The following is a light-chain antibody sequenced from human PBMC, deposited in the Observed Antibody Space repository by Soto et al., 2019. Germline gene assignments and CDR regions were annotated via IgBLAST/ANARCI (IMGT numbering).Light chain of an antibody. Sequence: PGKRATLSCRASQRVGSSLAWYQQKPGQAPRLLIYDASNRATGIPARFSGSGSGTEFTLTISSLQSEDFAVYYCQQYNNWPPWTFGQGTKVEIK. CDR3: QQYNNWPPWT. V-gene: IGKV3D-15*01. CDR2: DAS. CDR1: QRVGSS. J-gene: IGKJ1*01.